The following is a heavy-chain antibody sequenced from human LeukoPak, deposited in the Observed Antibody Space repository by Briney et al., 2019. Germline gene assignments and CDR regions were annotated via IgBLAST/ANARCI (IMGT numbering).Heavy chain of an antibody. CDR2: IYSGGTT. CDR1: GVTVSSNY. CDR3: ARGSIRAFDY. V-gene: IGHV3-53*01. Sequence: RSGGSLRLSCAASGVTVSSNYMSWVRQAPGKGLEWVSVIYSGGTTYYADSVKGRFTISRDNSKDTLYLQMNSLRAEDTAVYYCARGSIRAFDYWGQGTLVTVSS. J-gene: IGHJ4*02.